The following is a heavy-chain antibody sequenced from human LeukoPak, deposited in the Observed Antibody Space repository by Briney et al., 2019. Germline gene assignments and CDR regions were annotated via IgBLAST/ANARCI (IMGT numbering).Heavy chain of an antibody. J-gene: IGHJ4*02. D-gene: IGHD3-10*01. V-gene: IGHV4-61*02. Sequence: SQTLSLTCTVSGGSISSGSYYWSWIRQPAGKGLEWTGRIYTSGSTNYNPSLKSRVTISVDTSKNQFSLKLSSVTAADTAVYYCARNMVRGSMGYFDYWGQGTLVTVSS. CDR1: GGSISSGSYY. CDR2: IYTSGST. CDR3: ARNMVRGSMGYFDY.